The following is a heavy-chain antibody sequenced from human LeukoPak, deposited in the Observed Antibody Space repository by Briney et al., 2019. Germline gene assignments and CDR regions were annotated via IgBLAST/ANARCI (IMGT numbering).Heavy chain of an antibody. CDR1: GYSFTSYW. CDR2: IYPGDSDT. J-gene: IGHJ3*02. Sequence: GESLKISCKGSGYSFTSYWIGWVRQMPGKGLEWMGIIYPGDSDTRYSPSFQGQVTNSADKSISTAYMQWSSLKASDTAMYYCARRDIVVVPAAIGAFDIWGQGTMVTVSS. D-gene: IGHD2-2*01. V-gene: IGHV5-51*01. CDR3: ARRDIVVVPAAIGAFDI.